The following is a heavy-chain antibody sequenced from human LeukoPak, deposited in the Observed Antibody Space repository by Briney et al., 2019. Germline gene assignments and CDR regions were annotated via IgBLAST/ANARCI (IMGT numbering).Heavy chain of an antibody. CDR2: IKSKTDGGTT. J-gene: IGHJ5*02. CDR1: GFTFSNAW. V-gene: IGHV3-15*01. CDR3: TTDRLRGVNWFDP. Sequence: GGSLRLSCAASGFTFSNAWMNWVRQAPGKGLEWVGRIKSKTDGGTTDYAAPVKGRFTISRDDSKNTLYLQMNSLKTEDTAVYYCTTDRLRGVNWFDPWGLGTLVTVSS. D-gene: IGHD3-10*01.